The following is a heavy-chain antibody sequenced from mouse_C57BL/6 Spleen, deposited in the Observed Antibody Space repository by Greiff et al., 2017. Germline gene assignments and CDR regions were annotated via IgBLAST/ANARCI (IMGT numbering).Heavy chain of an antibody. CDR1: GYTFTSYG. CDR3: AREDLYGNYGSGAMDY. CDR2: NYPRSGNT. J-gene: IGHJ4*01. D-gene: IGHD2-1*01. Sequence: VQLQQSGAELARPGASVKLSCKASGYTFTSYGISWVKQRTGQGLEWIGENYPRSGNTYYNEKFKGKATLTADKSSSTAYMELRSLTSEDSAVYFCAREDLYGNYGSGAMDYWGQGTSVTVSS. V-gene: IGHV1-81*01.